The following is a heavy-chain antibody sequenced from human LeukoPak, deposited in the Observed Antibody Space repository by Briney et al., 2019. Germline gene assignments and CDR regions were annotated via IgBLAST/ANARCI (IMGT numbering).Heavy chain of an antibody. V-gene: IGHV4-59*08. Sequence: SETLSLTCTVSGGSISSYYWSWIRQPPGKGLEWIGYIYYSGSTNYNPSLKSRVTISVDTSKNQFSLKLSSVTAADTAVYYCARLEMTSGMDVWGQGTTVTVSS. J-gene: IGHJ6*02. CDR1: GGSISSYY. D-gene: IGHD4-11*01. CDR3: ARLEMTSGMDV. CDR2: IYYSGST.